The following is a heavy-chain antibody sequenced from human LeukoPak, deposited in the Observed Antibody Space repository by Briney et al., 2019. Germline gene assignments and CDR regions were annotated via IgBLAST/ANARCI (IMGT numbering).Heavy chain of an antibody. CDR2: IIPIFGTA. V-gene: IGHV1-69*05. CDR3: ARWGSGSYYKYYYYYGMDV. J-gene: IGHJ6*02. CDR1: GGTFSSYA. D-gene: IGHD3-10*01. Sequence: VASVKVSCKASGGTFSSYAISWVRQAPGQGLEGMGGIIPIFGTANYAQKLQGRVTMTTDTSTSTAYMELRSLRSDDTAVYYCARWGSGSYYKYYYYYGMDVWGQGTTVTVSS.